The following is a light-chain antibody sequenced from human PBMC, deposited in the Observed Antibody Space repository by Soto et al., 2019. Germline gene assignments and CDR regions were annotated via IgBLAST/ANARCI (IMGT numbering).Light chain of an antibody. CDR2: GAS. J-gene: IGKJ1*01. CDR1: QGITSW. Sequence: DIQMTQSPSSVSAAVGDRFTITCRASQGITSWLAWYQQKPGKAPKLLIYGASSLASGVPSRFSGSGSGTEFTLTISNLQPEDLASYYCQQANSFPPWTFGQGTKVEIK. V-gene: IGKV1-12*01. CDR3: QQANSFPPWT.